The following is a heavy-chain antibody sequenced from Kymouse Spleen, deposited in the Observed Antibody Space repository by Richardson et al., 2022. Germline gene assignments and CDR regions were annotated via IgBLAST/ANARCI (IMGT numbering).Heavy chain of an antibody. CDR1: GYTFTGYY. CDR2: INPNSGGT. V-gene: IGHV1-2*04. CDR3: ARGAGSSSYYYYYGMDV. Sequence: QVQLVQSGAEVKKPGASVKVSCKASGYTFTGYYMHWVRQAPGQGLEWMGWINPNSGGTNYAQKFQGWVTMTRDTSISTAYMELSRLRSDDTAVYYCARGAGSSSYYYYYGMDVWGQGTTVTVSS. D-gene: IGHD6-6*01. J-gene: IGHJ6*02.